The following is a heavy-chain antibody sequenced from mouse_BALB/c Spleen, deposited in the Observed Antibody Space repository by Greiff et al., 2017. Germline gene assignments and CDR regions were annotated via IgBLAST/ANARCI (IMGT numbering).Heavy chain of an antibody. Sequence: EVKLVESGPGLVKPSQSLSLTCSVTGYSITSGYYWNWIRQFPGNKLEWMGYISYDGSNNYNPSLKNRISITRDTSKNQFFLKLNSVTTEDTATYYCARGPGYAMDYWGQGTSVTVSS. CDR2: ISYDGSN. J-gene: IGHJ4*01. V-gene: IGHV3-6*02. CDR1: GYSITSGYY. CDR3: ARGPGYAMDY.